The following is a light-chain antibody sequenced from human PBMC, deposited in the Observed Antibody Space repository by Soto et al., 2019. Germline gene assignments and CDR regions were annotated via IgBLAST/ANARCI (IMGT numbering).Light chain of an antibody. Sequence: VRSQSGDPLGVFLSESATISCQSSQCVLYSSNNNNYLAWYQQKPGQPPKLLIYWASTRESGVPDRFSGSGSGTDFTLTISSLQAEDVAVYYCQQSYTTPLTFGGGTEVDI. CDR2: WAS. J-gene: IGKJ4*01. CDR1: QCVLYSSNNNNY. V-gene: IGKV4-1*01. CDR3: QQSYTTPLT.